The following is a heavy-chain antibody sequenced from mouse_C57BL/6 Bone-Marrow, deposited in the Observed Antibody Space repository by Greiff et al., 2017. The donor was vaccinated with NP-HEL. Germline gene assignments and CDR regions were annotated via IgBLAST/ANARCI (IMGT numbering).Heavy chain of an antibody. Sequence: QVQLQQSGAELVRPGASVKLSCKASGYTFTDYYINWVKQRPGQGLEWIARIYPGSGNTYYNEKFKGKATLTAEKSSSTAYMQLSSLTSEDSAVYFCARKTGYYFDYWGQGTTLTVSS. CDR3: ARKTGYYFDY. V-gene: IGHV1-76*01. CDR2: IYPGSGNT. D-gene: IGHD4-1*01. CDR1: GYTFTDYY. J-gene: IGHJ2*01.